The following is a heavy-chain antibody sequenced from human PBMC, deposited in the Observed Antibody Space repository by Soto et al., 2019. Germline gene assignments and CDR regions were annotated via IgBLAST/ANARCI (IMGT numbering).Heavy chain of an antibody. CDR1: GFTFSSYG. Sequence: PGGSLRLSCAASGFTFSSYGMHWVRQAPGKGLEWVAVISYDGSNKYYADSVKGRFTISRDNSKNTLYLQMNSLRAEDTAVYYCAKGNYYDSSGYYGMDVWGQGTTVTVSS. V-gene: IGHV3-30*18. CDR2: ISYDGSNK. D-gene: IGHD3-22*01. J-gene: IGHJ6*02. CDR3: AKGNYYDSSGYYGMDV.